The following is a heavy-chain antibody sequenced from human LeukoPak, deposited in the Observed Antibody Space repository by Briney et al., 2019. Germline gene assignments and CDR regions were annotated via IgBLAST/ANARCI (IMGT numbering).Heavy chain of an antibody. D-gene: IGHD6-13*01. V-gene: IGHV4-34*01. CDR2: INHSGST. J-gene: IGHJ6*03. CDR3: ARAPYSSSWYLNYYYYYMDV. CDR1: GGSFSGYY. Sequence: PSETLSLTCAVYGGSFSGYYWSWIRQPPGKGLEWIGEINHSGSTNYNPSLKSRVTISVDTSKNQFSLKLSSVTAADTAVYYCARAPYSSSWYLNYYYYYMDVWGKGTTVTISS.